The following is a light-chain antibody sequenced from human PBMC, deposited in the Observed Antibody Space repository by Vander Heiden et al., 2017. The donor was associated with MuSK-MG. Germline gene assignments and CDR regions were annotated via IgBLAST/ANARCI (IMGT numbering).Light chain of an antibody. CDR3: QQSHSTPRT. V-gene: IGKV1-39*01. Sequence: DIQMTQSPSSLSASVGDRVTITCRASQSISSNFNWYQQKPGKAPKLLIYAASSLESGVPSRFSGSGSGTDFTLTITRLQPEDFATYYCQQSHSTPRTFGQGTKVEIK. CDR1: QSISSN. J-gene: IGKJ1*01. CDR2: AAS.